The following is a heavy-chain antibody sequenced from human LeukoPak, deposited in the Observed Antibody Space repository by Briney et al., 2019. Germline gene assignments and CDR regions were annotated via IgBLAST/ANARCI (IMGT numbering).Heavy chain of an antibody. V-gene: IGHV4-61*02. D-gene: IGHD6-19*01. J-gene: IGHJ4*02. Sequence: QSSETLSLTCTVSGPSISSSSYYWGWIRQPAGKGLEWIGRIYTSGSTNYNPSLKSRVTMSVDTSKNQLSLKLSSVTAADTAAYYCARTNLYSGWYYFDYWGQGTLVTVSS. CDR3: ARTNLYSGWYYFDY. CDR2: IYTSGST. CDR1: GPSISSSSYY.